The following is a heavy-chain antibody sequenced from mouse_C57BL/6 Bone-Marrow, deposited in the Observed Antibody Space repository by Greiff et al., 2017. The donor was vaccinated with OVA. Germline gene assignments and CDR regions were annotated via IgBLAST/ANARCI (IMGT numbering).Heavy chain of an antibody. Sequence: VKLMESGPGLVQPSQRLSITCTVSGFSLTSYGVHWVRQSPGKGLEWLGVIWRGGSTDYNAAFMSRLSITKDNSKSQVFFKMNSLQADDTAIYYCAKMRGTSYWYFDVWGTGTTVTVSS. V-gene: IGHV2-5*01. CDR2: IWRGGST. CDR3: AKMRGTSYWYFDV. D-gene: IGHD2-14*01. CDR1: GFSLTSYG. J-gene: IGHJ1*03.